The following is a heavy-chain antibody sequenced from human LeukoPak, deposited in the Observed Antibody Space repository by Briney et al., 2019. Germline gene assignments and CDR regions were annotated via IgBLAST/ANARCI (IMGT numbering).Heavy chain of an antibody. CDR1: GGSVSSGSYY. V-gene: IGHV4-61*01. CDR2: IYYSGST. D-gene: IGHD3-22*01. Sequence: PSGTLSLTCTVSGGSVSSGSYYWSWIRQPPGKGLEWKGYIYYSGSTNYNPSLKSRVTISVDTSKNQFSLKLSSVTAADTAVYYCATRLKYYDSSGYPFDYWGQGTLVTVSS. J-gene: IGHJ4*02. CDR3: ATRLKYYDSSGYPFDY.